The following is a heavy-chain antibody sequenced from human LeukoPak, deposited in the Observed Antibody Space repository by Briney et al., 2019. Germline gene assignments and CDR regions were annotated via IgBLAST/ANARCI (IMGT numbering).Heavy chain of an antibody. CDR1: GGSISSYY. D-gene: IGHD3-22*01. CDR3: ARVKYYYDSSGYPMGDYFDY. J-gene: IGHJ4*02. V-gene: IGHV4-59*08. Sequence: SETLSLTCTVSGGSISSYYWSWLRQPPGKGLEWIGYIYYSGSTNYNPSLKSRVTISVDTSKNQFSLKLSSVTAADTAVYYCARVKYYYDSSGYPMGDYFDYWGQGTLVTVSS. CDR2: IYYSGST.